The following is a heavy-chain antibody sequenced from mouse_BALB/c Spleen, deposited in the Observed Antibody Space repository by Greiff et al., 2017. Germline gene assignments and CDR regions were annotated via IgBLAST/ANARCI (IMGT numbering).Heavy chain of an antibody. D-gene: IGHD2-1*01. CDR1: GFNIKDTY. Sequence: EVQLVESGAELVKPGASVKLSCTASGFNIKDTYMHWVKQRPEQGLEWIGRIDPANGNTKYDPKFQGKATITADTSSNTAYLQLSSLTSEDTAVYYCARGNAPFAYWGQGTLVTVSA. J-gene: IGHJ3*01. V-gene: IGHV14-3*02. CDR3: ARGNAPFAY. CDR2: IDPANGNT.